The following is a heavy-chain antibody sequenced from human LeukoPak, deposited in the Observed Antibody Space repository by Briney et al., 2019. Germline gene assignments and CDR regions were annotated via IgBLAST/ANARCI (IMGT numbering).Heavy chain of an antibody. Sequence: ASVKVSCKVSGYTLTELSMHWVRQAPGKGLEWMGGFDPEDDEIIYAQRFQGRVTMTEDASTDTAYMELRSLRSEDTAVYYCARETGSFWGQGTLVTVSS. J-gene: IGHJ4*02. CDR1: GYTLTELS. CDR2: FDPEDDEI. V-gene: IGHV1-24*01. D-gene: IGHD3-10*01. CDR3: ARETGSF.